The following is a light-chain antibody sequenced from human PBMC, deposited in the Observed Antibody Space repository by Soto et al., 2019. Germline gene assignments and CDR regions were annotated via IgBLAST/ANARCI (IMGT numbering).Light chain of an antibody. J-gene: IGKJ1*01. CDR2: GAS. CDR3: QQYNNRPPWT. CDR1: QSVGSN. Sequence: EIVMTQSPATLSVSPGERATLSCRASQSVGSNLAWYQQKPGQAPRLLMYGASTRATGVPARFSGSGSGAEFTLTIRNLQSEDFAVYYCQQYNNRPPWTFGQGTKVEIE. V-gene: IGKV3-15*01.